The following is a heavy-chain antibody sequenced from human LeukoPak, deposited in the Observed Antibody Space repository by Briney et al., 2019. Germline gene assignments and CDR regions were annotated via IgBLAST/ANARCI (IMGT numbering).Heavy chain of an antibody. J-gene: IGHJ4*02. D-gene: IGHD3-16*02. Sequence: PGGSLRLSCAASGFAFSSYHMNWVRLAPGKGLEWVSVIYSTGNTYYSDSVKGRFTISRDKSSNTVLLQMNSLRAEDTAVYYCALGSVNRYYFDYWGQGTLVTVSS. CDR3: ALGSVNRYYFDY. CDR1: GFAFSSYH. CDR2: IYSTGNT. V-gene: IGHV3-53*01.